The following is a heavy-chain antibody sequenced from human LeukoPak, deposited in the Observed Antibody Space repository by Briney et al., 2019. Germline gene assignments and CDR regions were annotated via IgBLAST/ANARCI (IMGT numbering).Heavy chain of an antibody. V-gene: IGHV1-2*06. J-gene: IGHJ6*02. CDR3: ATGDSPHDSYYYYGMDV. Sequence: ASVKVSCKASGYTFTGYYIHWVRQAPGQGLEWMGRINPNSGGTNYAQKFQGRVTMTRDTSISTAYMELSRLRSDDTAVYYCATGDSPHDSYYYYGMDVWGQGTTVTVSS. CDR1: GYTFTGYY. D-gene: IGHD1-1*01. CDR2: INPNSGGT.